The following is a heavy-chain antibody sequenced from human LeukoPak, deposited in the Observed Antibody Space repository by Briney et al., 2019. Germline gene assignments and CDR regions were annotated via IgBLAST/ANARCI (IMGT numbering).Heavy chain of an antibody. CDR1: GGSISSFY. V-gene: IGHV4-59*01. J-gene: IGHJ4*02. CDR2: IYYTGST. D-gene: IGHD5-18*01. CDR3: ARVRGYSYGYDY. Sequence: SETLSLTCTVSGGSISSFYWSWIRQPPGKGLEWIGYIYYTGSTNYNSSLKSRVTISVDTSKNQFSLNLSSVTAADTAMYYCARVRGYSYGYDYWGQGTLVTVSS.